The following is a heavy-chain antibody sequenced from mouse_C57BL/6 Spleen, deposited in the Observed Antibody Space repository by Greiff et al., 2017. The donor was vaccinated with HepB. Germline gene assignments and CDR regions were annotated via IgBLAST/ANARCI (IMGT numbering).Heavy chain of an antibody. CDR2: INPNNGGT. V-gene: IGHV1-18*01. J-gene: IGHJ3*01. Sequence: VQLKQSGPELVKPGASVKIPCKASGYTFTDYNMDWVKQSHGKSLEWIGDINPNNGGTIYNQKFKGKATLTVDKSSSTAYMELRSLTSEDTAVYYCARSVYYYGSSSFAYWGQGTLVTVSA. D-gene: IGHD1-1*01. CDR3: ARSVYYYGSSSFAY. CDR1: GYTFTDYN.